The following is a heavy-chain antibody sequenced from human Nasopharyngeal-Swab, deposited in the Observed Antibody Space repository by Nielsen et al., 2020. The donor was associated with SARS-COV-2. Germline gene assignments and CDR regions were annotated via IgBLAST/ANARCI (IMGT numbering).Heavy chain of an antibody. J-gene: IGHJ6*03. CDR3: ARDSVTTPLYYYYYMDV. Sequence: ASVKVSCKASGYTFTSYAMNWVRQAPGQGLEWMGWINTNTGNPTYAQGFTGRFVFSLDTSVSTAYLQLSSLKAEDTAVYYCARDSVTTPLYYYYYMDVWGKGTTVTVSS. CDR2: INTNTGNP. CDR1: GYTFTSYA. D-gene: IGHD4-11*01. V-gene: IGHV7-4-1*02.